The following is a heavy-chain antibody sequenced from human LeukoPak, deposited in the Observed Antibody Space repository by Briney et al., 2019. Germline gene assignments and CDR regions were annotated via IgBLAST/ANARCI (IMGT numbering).Heavy chain of an antibody. CDR3: ARGGVARITMVRGVIDY. J-gene: IGHJ4*02. D-gene: IGHD3-10*01. CDR1: GYTFSSSD. V-gene: IGHV1-8*01. Sequence: GASVKFSCKASGYTFSSSDINWVRQATGQGLEWMGWMNPNSGNTYYAQRFQGRVTMTRDTSISTAYMEVSSLRSEDTAVYYCARGGVARITMVRGVIDYWGQGTLVTVSS. CDR2: MNPNSGNT.